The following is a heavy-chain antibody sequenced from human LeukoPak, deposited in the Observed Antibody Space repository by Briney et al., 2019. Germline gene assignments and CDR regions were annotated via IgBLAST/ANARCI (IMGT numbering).Heavy chain of an antibody. V-gene: IGHV3-9*03. CDR3: AKDIYSSSAGAFDI. CDR1: GFTFDDYA. CDR2: ISWNSGSI. D-gene: IGHD6-13*01. J-gene: IGHJ3*02. Sequence: PGGSLRLSCAASGFTFDDYAMHWVRQAPGKGLEWVSGISWNSGSIGYADSVKGRFTISRDNARNSLYLQMNSLRAEDMASYYCAKDIYSSSAGAFDIWGQGTMVTVSS.